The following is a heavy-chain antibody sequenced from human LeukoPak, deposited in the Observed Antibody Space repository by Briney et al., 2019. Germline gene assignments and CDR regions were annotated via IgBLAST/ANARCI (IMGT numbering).Heavy chain of an antibody. CDR2: IYYSGST. V-gene: IGHV4-39*02. CDR1: GGSISSSSYF. Sequence: SETLSLTCTVSGGSISSSSYFWGWIRQPPGKGLEWIGSIYYSGSTYYNPSLKSRVTISVDTSKNQFSLQLNSVTPEDTAVYYCARERWQRRVYMDVWGKGTTVTVSS. J-gene: IGHJ6*03. CDR3: ARERWQRRVYMDV. D-gene: IGHD2-15*01.